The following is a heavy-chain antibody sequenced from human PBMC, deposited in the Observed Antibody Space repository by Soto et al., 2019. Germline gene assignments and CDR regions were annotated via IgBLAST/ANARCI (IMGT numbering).Heavy chain of an antibody. V-gene: IGHV3-23*01. CDR3: ARSLEDYSTNNFYDP. CDR2: ISQTGGTS. J-gene: IGHJ1*01. D-gene: IGHD3-3*01. CDR1: GFDFKTYA. Sequence: GGSLRLSCVTSGFDFKTYAMTWMRHIPGKGLQWVSTISQTGGTSYYVDSVRGRFTISRDNSDNVLFLQMDALRIEDTAMYYCARSLEDYSTNNFYDPWGQGTLVTVYS.